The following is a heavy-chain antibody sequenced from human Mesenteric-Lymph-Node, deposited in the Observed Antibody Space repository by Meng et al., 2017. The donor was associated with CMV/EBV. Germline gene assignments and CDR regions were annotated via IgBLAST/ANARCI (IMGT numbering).Heavy chain of an antibody. CDR1: GGSFNNYY. V-gene: IGHV4-34*10. CDR3: ATFGRDDYSNFGGYIFYYYAMDV. J-gene: IGHJ6*02. D-gene: IGHD4-11*01. Sequence: ESLKISCAVYGGSFNNYYWSWIRQTPGTGLEWIGGVDDGGTTYSDPSLKSRLSMSVDTSKNQFSLKLRSVTAADTAVYYCATFGRDDYSNFGGYIFYYYAMDVWGQGTTVTVSS. CDR2: VDDGGTT.